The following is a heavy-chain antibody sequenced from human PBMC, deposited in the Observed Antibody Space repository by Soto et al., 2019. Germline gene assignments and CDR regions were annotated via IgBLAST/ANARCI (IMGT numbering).Heavy chain of an antibody. CDR2: IWYDGSNK. Sequence: QVQLVESGGGVVQPGRSLRLSCAASGFTFSSYGMHWVRQAPGKGLEWVAVIWYDGSNKYYADSVKGRFTISRDNSKNTLYLQMNSLRAEDTAVYYCAREGDTIGYYFDYWGQGTLVTVSS. J-gene: IGHJ4*02. D-gene: IGHD3-16*01. CDR3: AREGDTIGYYFDY. V-gene: IGHV3-33*01. CDR1: GFTFSSYG.